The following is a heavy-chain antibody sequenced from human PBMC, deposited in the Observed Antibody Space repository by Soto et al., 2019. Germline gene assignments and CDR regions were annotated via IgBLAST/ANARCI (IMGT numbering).Heavy chain of an antibody. J-gene: IGHJ6*02. Sequence: PGGSLRLSCAAAGCTFISYARHWVRQAPGKGLEWVAVISSDGSTEYYADSVKGRFTISRDNSKNTVYLQMNSLRSEDTAVYYCARSRHGSGSYTHFYYVLDVWGQGTTVTVSS. V-gene: IGHV3-30-3*01. CDR1: GCTFISYA. CDR2: ISSDGSTE. D-gene: IGHD3-10*01. CDR3: ARSRHGSGSYTHFYYVLDV.